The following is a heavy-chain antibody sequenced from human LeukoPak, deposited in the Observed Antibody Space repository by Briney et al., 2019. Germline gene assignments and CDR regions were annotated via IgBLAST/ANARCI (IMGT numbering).Heavy chain of an antibody. Sequence: SETLSLTCTVSGGSISNYYWSWIRPPPGKGLEWIGYIYYSGSTNYNPSLKSRVTISVDTSKNHFSLKLSSVTAADTALYYCAGSTSAYYFSAFDIWGQGTVVTVSS. V-gene: IGHV4-59*01. D-gene: IGHD3-22*01. J-gene: IGHJ3*02. CDR1: GGSISNYY. CDR3: AGSTSAYYFSAFDI. CDR2: IYYSGST.